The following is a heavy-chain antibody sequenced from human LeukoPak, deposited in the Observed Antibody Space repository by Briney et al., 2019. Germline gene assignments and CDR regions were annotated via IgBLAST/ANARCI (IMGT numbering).Heavy chain of an antibody. J-gene: IGHJ6*03. Sequence: PGGSLRLSCAASGFTFSSYWMHWVRQAPGKGLVWVSRINSDGSSASYADSVKGRFTISRDNAKNTLYLQMNSLRAEDTAVYYCARDMVRGVREYYYYYYMDVWGKGTTVTISS. CDR2: INSDGSSA. V-gene: IGHV3-74*01. CDR3: ARDMVRGVREYYYYYYMDV. CDR1: GFTFSSYW. D-gene: IGHD3-10*01.